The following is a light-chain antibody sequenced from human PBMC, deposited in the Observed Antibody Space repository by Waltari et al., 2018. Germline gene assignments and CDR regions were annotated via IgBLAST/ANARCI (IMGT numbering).Light chain of an antibody. V-gene: IGLV2-23*01. J-gene: IGLJ3*02. Sequence: QSALTQPASVSGSPGQSITISCTGTRSDVGGSDLVSWYQHHPGKAPKLIIYEATKRPSGVSDRFSASKSDNTASLTISGLQADDEANYYCCSYAGSSTYVLFGGGTRLTVL. CDR3: CSYAGSSTYVL. CDR2: EAT. CDR1: RSDVGGSDL.